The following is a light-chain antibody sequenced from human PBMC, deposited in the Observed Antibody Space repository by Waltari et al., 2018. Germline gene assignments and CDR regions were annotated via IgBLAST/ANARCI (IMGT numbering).Light chain of an antibody. CDR3: ALYMGSGIWV. Sequence: TVVTQEPSLSVSPGGTVTLTCGLSSGSVSTSNYPSWYQQTPGQAPRMLIYSTNTRPSGVPDRFSGSILGNRAALTITGAQADHESDYYCALYMGSGIWVFGGGTRLTVL. V-gene: IGLV8-61*01. CDR2: STN. J-gene: IGLJ2*01. CDR1: SGSVSTSNY.